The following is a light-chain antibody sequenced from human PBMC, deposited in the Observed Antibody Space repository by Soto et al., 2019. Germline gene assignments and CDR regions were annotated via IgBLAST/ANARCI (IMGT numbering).Light chain of an antibody. V-gene: IGKV1-5*01. J-gene: IGKJ1*01. CDR1: QTFNSW. CDR3: QHYNSYSEA. CDR2: DAS. Sequence: DIQMTQSPSRMYASVGDTITITCRASQTFNSWVTWYQQKPGKAPKLLISDASSLESGVPSRFSGSGSGTEFTLTISSLQPDDFATYYCQHYNSYSEAFGQGTKVDIK.